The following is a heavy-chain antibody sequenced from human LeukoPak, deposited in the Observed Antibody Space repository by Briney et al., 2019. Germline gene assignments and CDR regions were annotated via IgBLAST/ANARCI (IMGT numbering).Heavy chain of an antibody. D-gene: IGHD3-10*01. CDR2: ISSSGSTI. V-gene: IGHV3-48*04. J-gene: IGHJ4*02. CDR3: ARDSTAYGAGDY. CDR1: GFTFSTFW. Sequence: GGSLRLSCAASGFTFSTFWMSWVRQAPGKGLEWVSYISSSGSTIYYADSVKGRFTISRDNAKNSLYLQMNSLRAEDTAVYYCARDSTAYGAGDYWGQGTLVTVSS.